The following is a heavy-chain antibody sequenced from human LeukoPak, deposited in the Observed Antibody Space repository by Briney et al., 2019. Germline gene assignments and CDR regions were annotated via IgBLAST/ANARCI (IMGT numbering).Heavy chain of an antibody. V-gene: IGHV1-46*01. CDR2: INPIGGST. CDR3: ARSYSSGQDGFDI. CDR1: GYTFTSYY. J-gene: IGHJ3*02. Sequence: ASVKVSCKASGYTFTSYYMHWVRQAPGQGLEWMGIINPIGGSTTYAQKFQGRVTMTRDTSTSTVYMELSSLRSEDKAVYYCARSYSSGQDGFDIWGQGTMVTVSS. D-gene: IGHD6-19*01.